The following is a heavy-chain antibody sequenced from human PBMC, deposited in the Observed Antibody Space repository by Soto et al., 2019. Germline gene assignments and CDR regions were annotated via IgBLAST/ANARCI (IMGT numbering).Heavy chain of an antibody. Sequence: GASVKVSCKASGYTFTGYYMHWVRQAPGQGLEWMGWINPNSGGTNYAQKFQGRVTMTRDTSISTAYMELSRLRSDDTAVYYCARDSTYYYFWSGPSPGGMDVWGQRTTVTGS. V-gene: IGHV1-2*02. CDR2: INPNSGGT. J-gene: IGHJ6*02. D-gene: IGHD3-3*01. CDR1: GYTFTGYY. CDR3: ARDSTYYYFWSGPSPGGMDV.